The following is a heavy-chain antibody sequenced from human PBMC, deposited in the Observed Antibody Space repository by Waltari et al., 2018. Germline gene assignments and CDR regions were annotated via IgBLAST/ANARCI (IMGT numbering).Heavy chain of an antibody. V-gene: IGHV3-30*01. CDR2: IAYDGSNK. CDR1: GFTFSSYA. Sequence: QVQLVESGGGVVQPGRSLRLSCAASGFTFSSYAMHWVRQAPGKGLEWVAVIAYDGSNKYYADSVKGRFTISRDNSKNTLYLQMNSLRAEDTAVYYCARALSTYYYDSSEDGMDVWGQGTTVTVSS. D-gene: IGHD3-22*01. J-gene: IGHJ6*02. CDR3: ARALSTYYYDSSEDGMDV.